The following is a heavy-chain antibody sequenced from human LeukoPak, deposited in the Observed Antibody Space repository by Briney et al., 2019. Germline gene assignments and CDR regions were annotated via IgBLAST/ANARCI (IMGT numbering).Heavy chain of an antibody. D-gene: IGHD6-19*01. CDR2: ISYDGSNK. V-gene: IGHV3-30-3*01. CDR3: ARDGVWQWLVQYYFDY. J-gene: IGHJ4*02. Sequence: PGGSLRLSCAASGFTFSSYAMHWVRQAPGKGLEWVAVISYDGSNKYYADSVKGRFTISRDNSKNTLYLQMNSLRAEDTAVYYCARDGVWQWLVQYYFDYWGQGTPVTVSS. CDR1: GFTFSSYA.